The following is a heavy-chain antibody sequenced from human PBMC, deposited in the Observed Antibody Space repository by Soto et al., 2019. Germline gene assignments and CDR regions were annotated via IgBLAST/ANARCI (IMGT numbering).Heavy chain of an antibody. CDR1: RVNIGPLW. Sequence: GGSLSLSCCAPRVNIGPLWEHRGRQTPGKGLVWVSHINSDGSTIVYADSVKGRFTISRDNAKNTLYLQMNSLRVDDTAVYFCVRDRGYPDSFDIWGQGTMVTVSS. V-gene: IGHV3-74*01. CDR3: VRDRGYPDSFDI. J-gene: IGHJ3*02. CDR2: INSDGSTI. D-gene: IGHD3-10*01.